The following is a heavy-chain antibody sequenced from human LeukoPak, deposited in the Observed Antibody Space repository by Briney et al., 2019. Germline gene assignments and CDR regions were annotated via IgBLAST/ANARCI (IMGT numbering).Heavy chain of an antibody. Sequence: SETLSLTCAVYGGSFSGYYWSWIRQPPGKGLEWIGEINHSGSTNYNPSLRSRVTISVDTSKNQFSLKLSSVTAADTAVYYCARPDTMIVVEGAFDIWGQGTMVTVSS. D-gene: IGHD3-22*01. CDR2: INHSGST. J-gene: IGHJ3*02. V-gene: IGHV4-34*01. CDR3: ARPDTMIVVEGAFDI. CDR1: GGSFSGYY.